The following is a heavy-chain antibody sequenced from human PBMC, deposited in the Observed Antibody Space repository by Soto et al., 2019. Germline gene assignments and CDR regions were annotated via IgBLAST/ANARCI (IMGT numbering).Heavy chain of an antibody. Sequence: SETLSLTCAVYGGSFSGYFWTWIRQPPGKGLEWIGEINHSGTSNHNPSLKSRVAISVDTSKNQLSLKLSSVTAADTAVYYCARAPSNYYDSSGAFDYWGQGTLVTVSS. CDR3: ARAPSNYYDSSGAFDY. J-gene: IGHJ4*02. V-gene: IGHV4-34*01. D-gene: IGHD3-22*01. CDR1: GGSFSGYF. CDR2: INHSGTS.